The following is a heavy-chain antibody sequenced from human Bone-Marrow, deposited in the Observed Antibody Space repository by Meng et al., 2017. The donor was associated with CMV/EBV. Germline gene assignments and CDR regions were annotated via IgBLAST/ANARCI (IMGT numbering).Heavy chain of an antibody. J-gene: IGHJ4*02. V-gene: IGHV1-18*01. Sequence: ASVKVSCKASGYTFTSYGISWVRQAPGQGLEWMGWISAYNGNTNYAQKLQGRVTMTTDTSTSTAYMELRSLRSDDTAVYYWGSVEYCSSTSCYTWEYYFDYWGQGTLVTVSS. CDR1: GYTFTSYG. CDR3: GSVEYCSSTSCYTWEYYFDY. D-gene: IGHD2-2*02. CDR2: ISAYNGNT.